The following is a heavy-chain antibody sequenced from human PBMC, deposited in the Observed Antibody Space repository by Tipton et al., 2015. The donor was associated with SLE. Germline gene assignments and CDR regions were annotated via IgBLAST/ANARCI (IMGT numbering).Heavy chain of an antibody. D-gene: IGHD2-21*01. CDR3: ARDPAVISTGDSYYYAMDV. V-gene: IGHV4-34*01. Sequence: TLSLTCAVYGGSINTHISYWGWIRQTPGQRVEWIGEVNHRGATNYDPSLKSRATISIDTSKNQFSLKLSSVTAADTAVYYCARDPAVISTGDSYYYAMDVWGQGTTVTVSS. CDR2: VNHRGAT. CDR1: GGSINTHISY. J-gene: IGHJ6*02.